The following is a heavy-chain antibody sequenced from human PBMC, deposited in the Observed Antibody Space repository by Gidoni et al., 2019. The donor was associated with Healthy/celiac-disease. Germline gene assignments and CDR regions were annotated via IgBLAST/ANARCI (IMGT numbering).Heavy chain of an antibody. CDR1: GFTFDDYA. V-gene: IGHV3-43*02. J-gene: IGHJ4*02. CDR2: ISGDGGST. Sequence: EVQRVESGGGVVQPGGSLRLSGAASGFTFDDYAMHWVRQAPGTGLEWVSLISGDGGSTSSADSVKGRFTISRDNSKNSLYLQMNSLRTEDTALYSCAKSPFDYWGQGTLVTVSS. CDR3: AKSPFDY.